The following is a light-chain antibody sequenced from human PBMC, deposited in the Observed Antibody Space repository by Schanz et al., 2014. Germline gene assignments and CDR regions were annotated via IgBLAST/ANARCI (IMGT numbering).Light chain of an antibody. J-gene: IGLJ3*02. CDR3: QSYDSSLSGSV. CDR2: GNN. CDR1: SSNIGAGYD. Sequence: HSVLTQPPSVSGAPGQRVTISCTGSSSNIGAGYDVHWYQHLPGTAPKLLIYGNNNRPSGVPDRFSVSKSGTSASLAITGLQAEDETHYYCQSYDSSLSGSVFGGGTKLTVL. V-gene: IGLV1-40*01.